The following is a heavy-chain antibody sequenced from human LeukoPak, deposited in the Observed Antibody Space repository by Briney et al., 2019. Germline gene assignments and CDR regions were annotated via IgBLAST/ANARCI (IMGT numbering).Heavy chain of an antibody. CDR2: IKQDGSEK. V-gene: IGHV3-7*01. CDR3: ARVALKYSSGWYGWDY. CDR1: GFTFSSYW. J-gene: IGHJ4*02. Sequence: PGGSLRLSCAASGFTFSSYWMSWVRQAPGKGLEWVANIKQDGSEKYYVDSVKGRFTISRDNAKNSLYLQMNSLRAEDTAVYYCARVALKYSSGWYGWDYWGQGTLVTVSS. D-gene: IGHD6-19*01.